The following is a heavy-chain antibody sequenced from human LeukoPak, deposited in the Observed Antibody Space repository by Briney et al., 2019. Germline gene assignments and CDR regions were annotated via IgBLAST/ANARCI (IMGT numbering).Heavy chain of an antibody. V-gene: IGHV4-39*07. J-gene: IGHJ4*02. D-gene: IGHD3-22*01. CDR2: IYYSGST. Sequence: SETLSLTCTVSGGSISSSSYYWGWIRQPPGKGLEWIGSIYYSGSTYYNPSLKSRVTISVDTSKNQFSLKLSSVTAADTAVYYCGRDRITMIVGYFDYWGQGTLVTVSS. CDR1: GGSISSSSYY. CDR3: GRDRITMIVGYFDY.